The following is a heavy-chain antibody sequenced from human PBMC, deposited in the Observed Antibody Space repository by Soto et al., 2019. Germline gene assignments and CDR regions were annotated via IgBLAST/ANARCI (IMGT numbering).Heavy chain of an antibody. CDR1: GFTVSSNY. Sequence: GSLRLSCAASGFTVSSNYMSWVRQAPGKGLEWVSVIYSGGSTYYADSVKGRFTISRDNSKNTLYLQMNSLRAEDTAVYYCARELRPPAYYYDSSGYYDYWGQGTLVTVSS. D-gene: IGHD3-22*01. CDR3: ARELRPPAYYYDSSGYYDY. CDR2: IYSGGST. J-gene: IGHJ4*02. V-gene: IGHV3-53*01.